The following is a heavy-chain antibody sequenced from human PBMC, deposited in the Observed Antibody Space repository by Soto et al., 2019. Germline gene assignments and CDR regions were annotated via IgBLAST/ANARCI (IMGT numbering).Heavy chain of an antibody. J-gene: IGHJ3*02. CDR1: GYTFTGYD. CDR2: INPNSGGT. V-gene: IGHV1-2*02. Sequence: ASVQFSSKACGYTFTGYDTHWVRQAPGQGLEWMGWINPNSGGTNYAQKFQGRVTMTRDTSISTAYMELSRLRSDDTAVYYCARDRNYYDSSGWSKNDAFDIWGQGTMVTVSS. CDR3: ARDRNYYDSSGWSKNDAFDI. D-gene: IGHD3-22*01.